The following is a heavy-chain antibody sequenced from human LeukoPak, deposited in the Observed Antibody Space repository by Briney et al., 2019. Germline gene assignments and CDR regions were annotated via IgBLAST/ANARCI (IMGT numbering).Heavy chain of an antibody. CDR3: AREVGSYFDY. J-gene: IGHJ4*02. V-gene: IGHV1-46*01. CDR2: INPSGGST. CDR1: GYTFTDFA. Sequence: ASVKVSCKASGYTFTDFALHWVRQAPGQSLEWMGIINPSGGSTSYAQKFQGRVTMTRDTSTSTVYMELSSLRSEDTAVYYCAREVGSYFDYWGQGTLVTVSS. D-gene: IGHD1-26*01.